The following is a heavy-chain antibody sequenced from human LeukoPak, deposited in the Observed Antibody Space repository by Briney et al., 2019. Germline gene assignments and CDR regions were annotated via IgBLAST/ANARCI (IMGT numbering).Heavy chain of an antibody. D-gene: IGHD1-26*01. CDR1: GFTFSSYA. V-gene: IGHV3-23*01. CDR3: AKGGKWDVTPFDY. J-gene: IGHJ4*02. CDR2: ISGSGGST. Sequence: PGGSLRLSCAASGFTFSSYAMSWVRRAPGKGLEWVSAISGSGGSTYYADSVKGRFTISRDNSKNTLHLQMNSLRAEDTAVYYCAKGGKWDVTPFDYWGQGTLVTVSS.